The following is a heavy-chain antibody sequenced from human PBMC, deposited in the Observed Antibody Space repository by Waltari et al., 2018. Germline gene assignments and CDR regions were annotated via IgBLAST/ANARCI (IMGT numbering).Heavy chain of an antibody. V-gene: IGHV1-69*01. CDR2: TIPKFVTA. J-gene: IGHJ4*02. CDR1: GGTFSSYA. CDR3: ATRPYCYYDSSGYYFDY. D-gene: IGHD3-22*01. Sequence: QVQLVQSGAEVKKPGSSVKVSCKASGGTFSSYAISWVRQAPGQGLEWMGGTIPKFVTANYAQKFQGRVTITADESTSTAYMELSSLRSEDTAVYYCATRPYCYYDSSGYYFDYWGQGTLVTVSS.